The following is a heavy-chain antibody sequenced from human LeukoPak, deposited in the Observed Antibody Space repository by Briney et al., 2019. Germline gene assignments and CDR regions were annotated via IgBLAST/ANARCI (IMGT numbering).Heavy chain of an antibody. CDR1: GFTFSDYY. CDR3: VRGHLWLDF. J-gene: IGHJ4*02. V-gene: IGHV3-11*01. D-gene: IGHD2/OR15-2a*01. CDR2: ISRSDSTV. Sequence: PGGSLRLCCAATGFTFSDYYMSWIRQAPGNGLEWVSYISRSDSTVDYADSVKGRFTISRDNAKNSLYLQMNSLRAEDTAVYYCVRGHLWLDFWGQGTLVTVSS.